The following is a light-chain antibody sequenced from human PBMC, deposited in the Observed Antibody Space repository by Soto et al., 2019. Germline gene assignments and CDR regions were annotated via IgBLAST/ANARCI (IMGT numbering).Light chain of an antibody. CDR3: ATWDDSLNGVV. Sequence: QSVLTQPPSASGTPGQTIAISCSGGNSNIGSHTVNWFQQLPGTAPRLLIYSNTQRPSGVPGRFSGSKSGTSASLAISGLQSEYEGDYYCATWDDSLNGVVFGGGTKLTVL. J-gene: IGLJ2*01. CDR1: NSNIGSHT. CDR2: SNT. V-gene: IGLV1-44*01.